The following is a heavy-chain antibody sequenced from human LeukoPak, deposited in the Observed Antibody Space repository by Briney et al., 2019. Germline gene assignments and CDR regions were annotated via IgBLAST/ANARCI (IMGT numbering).Heavy chain of an antibody. V-gene: IGHV5-51*01. CDR3: GRDIVDADIDY. D-gene: IGHD5-12*01. CDR1: GYSFNRYW. Sequence: GSPETSLKGPGYSFNRYWIGWVRQMPGEGVEWMGIIYPGDSDTRYSPSFQGQVTISADKSISTAYVKWRSLKATGPAMSVCGRDIVDADIDYWGQGTLVTVSS. CDR2: IYPGDSDT. J-gene: IGHJ4*02.